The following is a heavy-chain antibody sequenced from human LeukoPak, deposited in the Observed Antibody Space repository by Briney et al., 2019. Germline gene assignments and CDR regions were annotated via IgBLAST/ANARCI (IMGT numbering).Heavy chain of an antibody. J-gene: IGHJ4*02. Sequence: QPGGSLRLSCTASGFTFSDYAMTWVRQAPGKGLEWVSAISPDGSDTKYAGSLKGRSTISRDNSKKTLFLQMNSLRVEDTAVYYCTKDWSADYWGQGTLVTVSS. CDR2: ISPDGSDT. V-gene: IGHV3-23*01. CDR3: TKDWSADY. CDR1: GFTFSDYA.